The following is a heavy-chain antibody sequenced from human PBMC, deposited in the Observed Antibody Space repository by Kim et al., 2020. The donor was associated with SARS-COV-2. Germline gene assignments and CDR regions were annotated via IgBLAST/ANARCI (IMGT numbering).Heavy chain of an antibody. CDR2: T. V-gene: IGHV3-23*01. CDR3: VGSTDWYGAFDS. Sequence: TYYADSVKGRFTSSKDNSKSTLYLQMNSLPAEDTAVYYCVGSTDWYGAFDSWGQGTLLTVSS. J-gene: IGHJ4*02. D-gene: IGHD3-9*01.